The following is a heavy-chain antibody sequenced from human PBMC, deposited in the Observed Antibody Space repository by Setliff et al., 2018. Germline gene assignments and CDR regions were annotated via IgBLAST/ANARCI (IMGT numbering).Heavy chain of an antibody. D-gene: IGHD3-3*01. CDR3: ARRYDFWSGYFQTDYYYYMDV. J-gene: IGHJ6*03. CDR1: DASIGGSGYY. Sequence: KPSETLSLTCTVSDASIGGSGYYWGWIRQPPGKGPEWIGNIHYSGSTHYNPSLKSRVTISVDTSKNQFSLKLSSVTAADTAVYYCARRYDFWSGYFQTDYYYYMDVWGKGTTVTVSS. V-gene: IGHV4-39*07. CDR2: IHYSGST.